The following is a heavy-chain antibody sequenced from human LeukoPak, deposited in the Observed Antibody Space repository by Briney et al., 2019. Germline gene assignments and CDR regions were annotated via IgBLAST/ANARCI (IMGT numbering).Heavy chain of an antibody. CDR2: IIPIFGTA. V-gene: IGHV1-69*01. CDR3: ARGRQHIVVVTAFDY. CDR1: GGTFSSYA. Sequence: SVKVSCKASGGTFSSYAISWVRQAPGQGLEWMGGIIPIFGTANYAQRFQGRVTITADESTSTAYMELSSLRSEDTAVYYCARGRQHIVVVTAFDYWGQGTLVTVSS. D-gene: IGHD2-21*02. J-gene: IGHJ4*02.